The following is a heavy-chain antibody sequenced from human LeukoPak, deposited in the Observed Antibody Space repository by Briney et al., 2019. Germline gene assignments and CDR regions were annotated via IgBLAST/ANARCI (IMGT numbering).Heavy chain of an antibody. Sequence: GGSLRLSCAASGLTFSNDWMDWVRQAPGKGRESVANIKQDGSEKNYVDSVKGRFIISRDNAKNSLYLQMNTLRGDDTAVYYCARDGFGTGSNWGQGTLLTVSS. CDR3: ARDGFGTGSN. J-gene: IGHJ4*02. D-gene: IGHD3-16*01. CDR2: IKQDGSEK. V-gene: IGHV3-7*03. CDR1: GLTFSNDW.